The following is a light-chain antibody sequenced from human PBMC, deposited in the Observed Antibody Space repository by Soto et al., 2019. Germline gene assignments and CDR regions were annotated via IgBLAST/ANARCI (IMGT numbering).Light chain of an antibody. CDR2: GAS. V-gene: IGKV3-15*01. CDR1: QSVSIN. J-gene: IGKJ4*01. Sequence: EVVMTQSPATLSVSPGERATLSCRASQSVSINLACYQQKLGQAPRLVIYGASTGATGIPARFSGSGSGTDFTLTISSLESEDFALYYCQQYNIWPLTFGGGTQLEIK. CDR3: QQYNIWPLT.